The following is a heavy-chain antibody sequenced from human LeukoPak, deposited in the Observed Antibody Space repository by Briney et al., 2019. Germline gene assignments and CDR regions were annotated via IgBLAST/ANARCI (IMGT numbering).Heavy chain of an antibody. J-gene: IGHJ4*02. D-gene: IGHD2-15*01. Sequence: SETLSPTCTVSGGSISSYYWNWIRQPAGKGLERIGRIYTSGSTNYNPSLKSRVTMSIDTSKNQFSLKLSSVTAADTAVYYCARGYCSGGSCYSGDYWGQGILVTVPS. CDR1: GGSISSYY. V-gene: IGHV4-4*07. CDR2: IYTSGST. CDR3: ARGYCSGGSCYSGDY.